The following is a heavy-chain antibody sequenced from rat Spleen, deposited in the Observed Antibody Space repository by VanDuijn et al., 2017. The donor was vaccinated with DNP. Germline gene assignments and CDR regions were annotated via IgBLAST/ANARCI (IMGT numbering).Heavy chain of an antibody. V-gene: IGHV5-7*01. CDR2: ITYDGGNT. Sequence: EVQLVESGGGLVQPGRSLKLSCAVSGITFSDHNMAWVRQAPKKGLEWVAKITYDGGNTYYRDSVKDRFTISRDNAKSTLYVQMDSLRSEDTATYYCAGRPPPTRGPFDYWGQGVTVTVSS. CDR3: AGRPPPTRGPFDY. D-gene: IGHD1-4*01. CDR1: GITFSDHN. J-gene: IGHJ2*01.